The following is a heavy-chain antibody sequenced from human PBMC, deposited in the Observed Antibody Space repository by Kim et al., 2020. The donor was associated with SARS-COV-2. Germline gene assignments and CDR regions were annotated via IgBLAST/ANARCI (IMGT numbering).Heavy chain of an antibody. J-gene: IGHJ4*02. Sequence: GGSLRLSCAASGVMFSRHGMHWVRQAPNRGLEWVATIWYDGSGENYADSVKGRFTVSRDNSKNTLFLQMNNLRVEDTAVYYCARVRLAYFYDGSGSELDYWGQGTLVTVSS. D-gene: IGHD3-22*01. V-gene: IGHV3-33*01. CDR2: IWYDGSGE. CDR1: GVMFSRHG. CDR3: ARVRLAYFYDGSGSELDY.